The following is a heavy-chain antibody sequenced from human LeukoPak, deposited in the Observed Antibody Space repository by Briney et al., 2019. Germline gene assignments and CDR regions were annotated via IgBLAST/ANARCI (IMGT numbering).Heavy chain of an antibody. Sequence: GASVKVSCKASGYTFTGYYMHWVRQAPGQGLEWMGRINPNSGGTNYAQKFQGRVTMTRDTSISTAYMELSRLRSDAPPVSYFAREVVRYYQGWGQGTRVTVSS. CDR1: GYTFTGYY. CDR2: INPNSGGT. CDR3: AREVVRYYQG. V-gene: IGHV1-2*06. J-gene: IGHJ4*02. D-gene: IGHD3-9*01.